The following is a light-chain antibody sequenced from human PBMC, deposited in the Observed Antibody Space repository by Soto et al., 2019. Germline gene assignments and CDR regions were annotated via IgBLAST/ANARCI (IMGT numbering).Light chain of an antibody. CDR1: QGISNY. V-gene: IGKV1-27*01. Sequence: DIQMTQSPSSLSASVGDRVTITCRASQGISNYLAWYQQKPGKVPKLLIYAASTLQAGVPSRFSGSGSGTDFTLPISTLQPEDVATYYCQKYNSAPWTFGQGTKVDMK. CDR3: QKYNSAPWT. J-gene: IGKJ1*01. CDR2: AAS.